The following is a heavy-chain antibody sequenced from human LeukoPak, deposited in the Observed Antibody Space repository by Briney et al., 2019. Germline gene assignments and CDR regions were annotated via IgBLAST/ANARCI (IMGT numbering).Heavy chain of an antibody. CDR2: MYTGGTT. D-gene: IGHD3-16*01. J-gene: IGHJ4*02. Sequence: PGGSLRLSCAASGFTVSGTHMSWVRQAPGKGLEWVSAMYTGGTTYYAASVKGRFTISRDNSRNTLLLHMSSLRADDAAVYYCAKDEATSGGGLASWGQGTLVTVSS. V-gene: IGHV3-53*01. CDR1: GFTVSGTH. CDR3: AKDEATSGGGLAS.